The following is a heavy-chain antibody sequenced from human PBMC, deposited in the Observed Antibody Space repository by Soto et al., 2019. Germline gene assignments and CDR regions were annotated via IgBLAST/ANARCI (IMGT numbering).Heavy chain of an antibody. Sequence: SETLSLTCTVSGGSISSSSYYWGWIRQPPGKGLEWIGSIYYSGSTYYNPSLKSRVTISVDTSKNQFSLKLSSVTAADTAVYYCARHPTPSAMMPGEYFDYWGQGTLVTVSS. J-gene: IGHJ4*02. CDR1: GGSISSSSYY. CDR3: ARHPTPSAMMPGEYFDY. CDR2: IYYSGST. D-gene: IGHD2-2*01. V-gene: IGHV4-39*01.